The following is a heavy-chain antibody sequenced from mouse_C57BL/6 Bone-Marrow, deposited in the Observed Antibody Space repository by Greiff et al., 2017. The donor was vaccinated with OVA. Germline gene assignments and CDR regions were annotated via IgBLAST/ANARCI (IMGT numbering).Heavy chain of an antibody. CDR1: GYSITSGYY. D-gene: IGHD1-1*01. Sequence: EVQLVESGPGLVKPSQSLSLTCSVTGYSITSGYYWNWIRQFPGNKLEWMGYISYDGSNNYNPSLKNRISITRDTSKNQFFLKLNSVTTEDTATYYCARVITTAFYAMDYWGQGTSVTVSS. V-gene: IGHV3-6*01. CDR3: ARVITTAFYAMDY. J-gene: IGHJ4*01. CDR2: ISYDGSN.